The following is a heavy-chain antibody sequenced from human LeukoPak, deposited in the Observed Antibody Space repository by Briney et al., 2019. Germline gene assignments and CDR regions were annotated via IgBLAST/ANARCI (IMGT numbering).Heavy chain of an antibody. Sequence: SQTLSLTCTVSGGSISSGDYYWSWIRQPPGKGLEWIGYIYYSGSTYYNPSLKSRVTISVDTSKNQLSLKLSSVTAADTAVYYCARDGNCSGGSCYSLGWFDPWGQGTLVTVSS. D-gene: IGHD2-15*01. CDR2: IYYSGST. J-gene: IGHJ5*02. CDR1: GGSISSGDYY. V-gene: IGHV4-30-4*01. CDR3: ARDGNCSGGSCYSLGWFDP.